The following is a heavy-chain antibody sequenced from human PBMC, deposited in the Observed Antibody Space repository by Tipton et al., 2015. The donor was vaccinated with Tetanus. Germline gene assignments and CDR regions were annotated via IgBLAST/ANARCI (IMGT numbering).Heavy chain of an antibody. CDR3: AREKRFNLYYVDS. Sequence: SLRLSCAGSGFTFGDYWMSWVRQVPGKGLEWVANIKQDGSVKHYVDSVKGRFSISRDNAKNSLSLQMDSLRAEDTAIYYCAREKRFNLYYVDSWGQGTLVTVSP. V-gene: IGHV3-7*03. J-gene: IGHJ4*02. CDR2: IKQDGSVK. D-gene: IGHD3-3*01. CDR1: GFTFGDYW.